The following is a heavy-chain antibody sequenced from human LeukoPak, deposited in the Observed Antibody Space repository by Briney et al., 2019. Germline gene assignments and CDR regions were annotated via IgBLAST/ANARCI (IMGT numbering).Heavy chain of an antibody. V-gene: IGHV3-30-3*01. D-gene: IGHD3-22*01. CDR1: GFPFDNYN. J-gene: IGHJ4*02. CDR2: MSYDGRNI. CDR3: PTGWHYSDSSCYYY. Sequence: PGGALRLSCAASGFPFDNYNMPWVRQAPGKGLDWVAAMSYDGRNIYYVYSVKGSFTMSRDNAKNTLYLQMNSVSAEHPAIYYRPTGWHYSDSSCYYYRGQGTLVTVSS.